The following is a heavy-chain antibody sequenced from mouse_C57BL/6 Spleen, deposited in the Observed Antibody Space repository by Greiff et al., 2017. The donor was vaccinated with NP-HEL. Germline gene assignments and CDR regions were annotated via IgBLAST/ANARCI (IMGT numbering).Heavy chain of an antibody. J-gene: IGHJ2*01. Sequence: VKLQQPGAELVRPGTSVKLSCKASGYTFTSYWMHWVKQRPGQGLEWIGVIDPSDSYTNYNQKFKGKATLTVDTSSSTAYMQLSSLTSEDSAVYYCARRATVVATGNYFDYWGQGTTLTVSS. CDR3: ARRATVVATGNYFDY. CDR1: GYTFTSYW. V-gene: IGHV1-59*01. D-gene: IGHD1-1*01. CDR2: IDPSDSYT.